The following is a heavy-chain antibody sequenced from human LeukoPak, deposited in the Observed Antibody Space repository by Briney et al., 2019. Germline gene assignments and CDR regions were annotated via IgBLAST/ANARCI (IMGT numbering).Heavy chain of an antibody. J-gene: IGHJ4*02. CDR3: AKNPYDILTGPYFDY. V-gene: IGHV3-23*01. D-gene: IGHD3-9*01. Sequence: GGSLRHSCAASGFTFSSYAMSWVRQAPGKGLEWVSAISGSGGSTYYADSVKGRFTISRDNSKNTLYLQMNSLRAEDTAVYYCAKNPYDILTGPYFDYWGQGTLVTVSS. CDR2: ISGSGGST. CDR1: GFTFSSYA.